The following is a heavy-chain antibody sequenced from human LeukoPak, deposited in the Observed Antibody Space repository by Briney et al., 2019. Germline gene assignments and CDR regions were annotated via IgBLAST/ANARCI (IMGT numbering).Heavy chain of an antibody. CDR1: GYTFTSYG. V-gene: IGHV1-18*01. CDR3: AREGYYDILTGYYTDY. Sequence: ASVKVSCKASGYTFTSYGISWVRQAPGQGLEWMGWISAYNGNTNYAQKLQGRVTITADKSTSTAYMELSSLRSEDTAVYYCAREGYYDILTGYYTDYWGQGTLVTVSS. CDR2: ISAYNGNT. D-gene: IGHD3-9*01. J-gene: IGHJ4*02.